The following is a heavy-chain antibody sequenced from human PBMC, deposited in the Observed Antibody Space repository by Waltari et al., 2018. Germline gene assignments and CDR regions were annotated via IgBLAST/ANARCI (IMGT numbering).Heavy chain of an antibody. J-gene: IGHJ5*02. V-gene: IGHV4-39*07. D-gene: IGHD1-26*01. Sequence: QLQESGPGLVKPSETLSLTCTVSGGSVSHNTYYWGWIRQPPGKGLEWIGSIYYSGSTYYNPSLGSRVTITVDTSKNQFSLKLTSVTAADMAVYYCARDIVIMENWFDPWGQGTLVTVSS. CDR3: ARDIVIMENWFDP. CDR2: IYYSGST. CDR1: GGSVSHNTYY.